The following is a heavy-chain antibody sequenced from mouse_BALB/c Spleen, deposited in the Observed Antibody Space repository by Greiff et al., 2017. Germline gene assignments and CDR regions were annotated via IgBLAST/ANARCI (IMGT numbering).Heavy chain of an antibody. CDR2: IYPGSGNT. D-gene: IGHD1-1*01. V-gene: IGHV1-77*01. Sequence: QLQQSGAELARPGASVKLSCKASGYTFTDYYINWVKQRTGQGLEWIGEIYPGSGNTYYNEKFKGKATLTADKSSSTAYMQLSSLTSEDSAVYFCARGYYYGSSPYYFDYWGQGTTLTVSS. J-gene: IGHJ2*01. CDR3: ARGYYYGSSPYYFDY. CDR1: GYTFTDYY.